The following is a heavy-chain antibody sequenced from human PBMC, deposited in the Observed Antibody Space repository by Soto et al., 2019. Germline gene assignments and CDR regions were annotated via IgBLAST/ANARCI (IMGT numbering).Heavy chain of an antibody. CDR1: GGVFSSFA. CDR2: LIPIFGTP. V-gene: IGHV1-69*01. J-gene: IGHJ4*02. CDR3: ARGRGNSYMVTTFDY. D-gene: IGHD5-18*01. Sequence: QVQLVQSGAEVKRPGSSVRVSCTSSGGVFSSFAISWVRQAPGQGLEWMGGLIPIFGTPNFAQKFQGRVTITADESTSTVYMELSSLRSEDTAVYYCARGRGNSYMVTTFDYWGQGTLVTVSS.